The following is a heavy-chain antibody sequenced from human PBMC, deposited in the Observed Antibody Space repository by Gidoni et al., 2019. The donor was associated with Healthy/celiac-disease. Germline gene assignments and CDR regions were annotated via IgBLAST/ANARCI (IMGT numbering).Heavy chain of an antibody. CDR2: ISYDGSNK. J-gene: IGHJ3*02. D-gene: IGHD3-22*01. Sequence: QVQLVASGGGVVQPGRSLRLSCAASGLHFGSYAMHWVRQAPGKGLEWVAVISYDGSNKYYADSVKGRFTISRDNSKNTLYLQMNSLRAEDTAVYYCARDLPYYYDSSGGGAFDIWGQGTMVTVSS. CDR1: GLHFGSYA. CDR3: ARDLPYYYDSSGGGAFDI. V-gene: IGHV3-30*01.